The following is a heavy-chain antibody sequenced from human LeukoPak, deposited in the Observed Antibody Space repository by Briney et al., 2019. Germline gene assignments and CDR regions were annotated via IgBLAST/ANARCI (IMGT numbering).Heavy chain of an antibody. CDR3: ARPRVRGVIIRGFDY. J-gene: IGHJ4*01. D-gene: IGHD3-10*01. V-gene: IGHV4-34*01. Sequence: SETLSLTCAVYGGSFSGYYWSWIRQPPGKGLEWIGEINHSGSTNYNPSLKSRVAISVDTSKNQFSLKLSSVTAADTAVYYCARPRVRGVIIRGFDYWGQGTLVTVSS. CDR2: INHSGST. CDR1: GGSFSGYY.